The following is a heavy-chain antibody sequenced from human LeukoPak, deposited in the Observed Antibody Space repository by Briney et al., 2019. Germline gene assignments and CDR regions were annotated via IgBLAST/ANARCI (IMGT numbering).Heavy chain of an antibody. V-gene: IGHV4-34*01. CDR1: GGSFSGYY. D-gene: IGHD4-17*01. Sequence: SETLSLTCAVYGGSFSGYYWSWIRQPPGKGLEWIGEINHSGSTNYNPSLKSRVTISVDTSKNQFSLKLSSVTAADTAVYYCARGQHGDLDYWGQGTLVTVSS. J-gene: IGHJ4*02. CDR2: INHSGST. CDR3: ARGQHGDLDY.